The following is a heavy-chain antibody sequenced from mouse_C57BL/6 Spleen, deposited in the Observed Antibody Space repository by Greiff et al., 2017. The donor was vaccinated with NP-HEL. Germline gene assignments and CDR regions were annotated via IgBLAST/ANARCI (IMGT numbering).Heavy chain of an antibody. V-gene: IGHV5-4*01. CDR3: ARDGGFRYFDV. CDR1: GFTFSSYA. Sequence: EVKLMESGGGLVKPGGSLKLSCAASGFTFSSYAMSWVRQTPEKRLEWVATISDGGSYTYYPDNVKGRFTISRDNAKNNLYLQMSHLKSEDTAMYYCARDGGFRYFDVWGTGTTVTVSS. J-gene: IGHJ1*03. CDR2: ISDGGSYT.